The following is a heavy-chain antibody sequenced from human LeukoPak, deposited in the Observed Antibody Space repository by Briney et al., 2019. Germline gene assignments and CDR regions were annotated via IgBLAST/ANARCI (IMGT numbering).Heavy chain of an antibody. Sequence: GESLKISCKASGYSFTTHWIGWVRQMPGKGLEWMGIIYPGDSDTRYSPSFQGHVTISADKSISTAYLQWSSLKASDTAMYYCASYFDNNGDLFFWGQGTLVTVSS. V-gene: IGHV5-51*01. CDR2: IYPGDSDT. J-gene: IGHJ4*02. D-gene: IGHD3-22*01. CDR3: ASYFDNNGDLFF. CDR1: GYSFTTHW.